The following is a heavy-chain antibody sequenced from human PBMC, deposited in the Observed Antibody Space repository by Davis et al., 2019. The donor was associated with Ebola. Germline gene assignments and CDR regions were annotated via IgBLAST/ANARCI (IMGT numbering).Heavy chain of an antibody. CDR2: IYYSGST. J-gene: IGHJ4*02. V-gene: IGHV4-59*01. CDR3: ARANTMVTSPFDY. D-gene: IGHD3-10*01. Sequence: MPSETLSLTCTVSGGSISSYYWGWIRQPPGKGLEWIGYIYYSGSTNYNPSLKSRVTISVDTSKNQFSLKLSSVTAADTAVYYCARANTMVTSPFDYWGQGTLVTVSS. CDR1: GGSISSYY.